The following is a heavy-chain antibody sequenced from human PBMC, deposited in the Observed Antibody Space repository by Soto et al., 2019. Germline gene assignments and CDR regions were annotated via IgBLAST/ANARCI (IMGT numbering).Heavy chain of an antibody. CDR1: GFTFSSYG. J-gene: IGHJ4*02. Sequence: QVQLVESGGGVVQPGRSLRLSCAASGFTFSSYGMHWVRQAPGKGLEWVAVISYDGSNKYYADSVKGRFTISRDNSKHTLYLQMNSLRAEDTAVDYCAKGWGLGYCSGGSCYNLDSWGQGTLVTVSA. V-gene: IGHV3-30*18. CDR3: AKGWGLGYCSGGSCYNLDS. CDR2: ISYDGSNK. D-gene: IGHD2-15*01.